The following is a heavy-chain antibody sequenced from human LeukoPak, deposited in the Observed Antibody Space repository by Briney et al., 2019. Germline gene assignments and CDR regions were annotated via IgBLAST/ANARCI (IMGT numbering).Heavy chain of an antibody. CDR2: ISWNSGSI. V-gene: IGHV3-9*01. D-gene: IGHD2-21*02. CDR3: AKDIHRYCGGDCPYYFDY. J-gene: IGHJ4*02. Sequence: GGSLRLSCAASGFTFDDYAMHWVRHAPGKGLEWVSGISWNSGSIGYADSVKGRFTISRDNAKNSLYLQMNSLRAEDTALYYCAKDIHRYCGGDCPYYFDYWGQGTLVTVSS. CDR1: GFTFDDYA.